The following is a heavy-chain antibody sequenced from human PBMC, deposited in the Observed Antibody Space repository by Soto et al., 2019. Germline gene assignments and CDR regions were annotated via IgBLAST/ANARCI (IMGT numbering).Heavy chain of an antibody. Sequence: GESLEISCKGSGYNFSNYWIAWVLQMPGKGLEWMGIIFPADCDTKYSPSFQGQVTISADKSISTAYLQWSSLKASDTAMYYCARSVVVPSTMNYFDYWRQGSLVTVSS. V-gene: IGHV5-51*01. CDR1: GYNFSNYW. J-gene: IGHJ4*02. CDR3: ARSVVVPSTMNYFDY. CDR2: IFPADCDT. D-gene: IGHD2-15*01.